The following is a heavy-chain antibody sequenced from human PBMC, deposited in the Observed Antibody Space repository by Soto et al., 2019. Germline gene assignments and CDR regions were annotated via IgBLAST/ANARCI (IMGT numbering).Heavy chain of an antibody. V-gene: IGHV3-64D*06. Sequence: GGSVRLSCSASGFTFSSYAMHWVRQAPGKELEYVSGVRGNGDPPFYADSVKGRFTISRDNSKNTLYLQMSSLSADDTAVYYCVKSRGGNNFDFFDWGQGALVTVSS. CDR3: VKSRGGNNFDFFD. D-gene: IGHD5-12*01. CDR2: VRGNGDPP. J-gene: IGHJ4*02. CDR1: GFTFSSYA.